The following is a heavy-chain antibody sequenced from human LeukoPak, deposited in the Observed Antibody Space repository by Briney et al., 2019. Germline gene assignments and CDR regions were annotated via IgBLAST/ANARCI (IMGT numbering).Heavy chain of an antibody. J-gene: IGHJ4*02. CDR2: ILYDGSHK. D-gene: IGHD4-17*01. CDR3: ARDLREYRDYVAYFDY. V-gene: IGHV3-30*03. Sequence: GGSLRLSCAASGFTFSSYGMHWVRQAPGKGLEWVAVILYDGSHKYFADSVKGRFTISRDNSENTLYLQMNSLRAEDTAVYYCARDLREYRDYVAYFDYWGQGTLVTVSS. CDR1: GFTFSSYG.